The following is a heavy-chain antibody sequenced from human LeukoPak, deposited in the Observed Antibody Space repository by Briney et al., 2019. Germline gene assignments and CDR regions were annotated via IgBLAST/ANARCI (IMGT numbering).Heavy chain of an antibody. CDR1: GGSVISGSYY. V-gene: IGHV4-61*01. CDR3: VREDDWGDFDF. CDR2: VSHSGNT. D-gene: IGHD3-9*01. J-gene: IGHJ4*02. Sequence: SETLSLTCTVSGGSVISGSYYCSWIRQPPGKELEWIGYVSHSGNTNYNPSLKSRVTISKDTSKNQFSLKLSSVTAADTAVYYCVREDDWGDFDFWGQGTLVTVSS.